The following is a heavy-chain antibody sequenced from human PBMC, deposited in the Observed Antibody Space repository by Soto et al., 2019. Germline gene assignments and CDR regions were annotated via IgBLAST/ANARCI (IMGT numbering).Heavy chain of an antibody. V-gene: IGHV1-3*01. CDR3: ARGKGMEENYYYYGLDI. Sequence: VASVKVSCKASGYTFSTYAMHWVRQAPGQSLEWMGWVNGGTGQTKYSQRFQDRVTIARDASASTAYMELSSLRSEDTAVYYCARGKGMEENYYYYGLDIWGQGTTVTVSS. J-gene: IGHJ6*02. D-gene: IGHD1-1*01. CDR2: VNGGTGQT. CDR1: GYTFSTYA.